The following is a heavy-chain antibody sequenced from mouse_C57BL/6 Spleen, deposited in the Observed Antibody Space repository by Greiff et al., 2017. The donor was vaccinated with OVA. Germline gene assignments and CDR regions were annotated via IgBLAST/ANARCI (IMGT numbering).Heavy chain of an antibody. J-gene: IGHJ3*01. CDR3: ARYEGPLWFAY. CDR2: INPNNGGT. D-gene: IGHD2-12*01. V-gene: IGHV1-22*01. Sequence: EVHLVESGPELVKPGASVKMSCKASGYTFTDYNMHWVKQSHGKSLEWIGYINPNNGGTSYNQKFKGKATLTVNKSSSTAYMELRSLTSEDSAVYYCARYEGPLWFAYWGQGTLVTVSA. CDR1: GYTFTDYN.